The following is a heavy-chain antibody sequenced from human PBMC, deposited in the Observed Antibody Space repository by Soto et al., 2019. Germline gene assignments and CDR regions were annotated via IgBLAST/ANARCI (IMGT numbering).Heavy chain of an antibody. V-gene: IGHV3-23*05. J-gene: IGHJ4*02. D-gene: IGHD1-20*01. CDR1: GFSFSDFS. CDR3: AKDRVSDGIYASDY. CDR2: IDLTGSPT. Sequence: GGSLRLSCAVSGFSFSDFSMNWFRQAPGKGLEWVSFIDLTGSPTYYSDSVKGRFTVSKDISKKTVYLQMNSLRVEDTAIYYCAKDRVSDGIYASDYWGRGVRVTVSS.